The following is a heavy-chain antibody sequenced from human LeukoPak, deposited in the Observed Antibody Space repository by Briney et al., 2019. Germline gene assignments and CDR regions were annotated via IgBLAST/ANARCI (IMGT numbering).Heavy chain of an antibody. CDR2: INSDGSST. V-gene: IGHV3-74*01. CDR1: GFTFSSYW. CDR3: AREKITRGFDP. Sequence: GGSLRLSCAASGFTFSSYWMHWVRQAPGKGLVWVSRINSDGSSTSYADSVKGRFTISRDNAKNTLYLQMNSLRAEDTAVYYCAREKITRGFDPWGQGTLVTVSS. J-gene: IGHJ5*02.